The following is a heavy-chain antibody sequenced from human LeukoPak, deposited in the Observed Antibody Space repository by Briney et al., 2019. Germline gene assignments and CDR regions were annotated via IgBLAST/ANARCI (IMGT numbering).Heavy chain of an antibody. CDR2: IYSGGST. V-gene: IGHV3-66*01. CDR3: ARDGTGAGYSYGLDLYRNYYYYGMDV. J-gene: IGHJ6*02. D-gene: IGHD5-18*01. Sequence: GGSLRLSCAASGFTVSSNYMSWVRQAPGKGLEWVSVIYSGGSTYYADSVKGRFTISRDNSKNTLYLQMNSLRAEDTAVYYCARDGTGAGYSYGLDLYRNYYYYGMDVWGQGTTVTVSS. CDR1: GFTVSSNY.